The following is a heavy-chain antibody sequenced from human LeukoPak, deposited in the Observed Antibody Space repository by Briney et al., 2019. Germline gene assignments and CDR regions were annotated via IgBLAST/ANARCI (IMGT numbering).Heavy chain of an antibody. J-gene: IGHJ5*02. CDR1: GGSISSYY. CDR2: IYTSGST. D-gene: IGHD3-22*01. V-gene: IGHV4-4*09. Sequence: SETLSLTCTVSGGSISSYYWSWIRQPPGKGLEWIGYIYTSGSTNYNHSPKSRVTISVDTSKNQFSLKLSSVTAADTAVYYCASTYDSSGNPGSWGQGTLVTVSS. CDR3: ASTYDSSGNPGS.